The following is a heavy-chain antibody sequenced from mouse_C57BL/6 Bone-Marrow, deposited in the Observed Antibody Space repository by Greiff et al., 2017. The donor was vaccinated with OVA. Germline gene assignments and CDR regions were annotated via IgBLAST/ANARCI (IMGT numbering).Heavy chain of an antibody. CDR3: ARSERLRDYFDY. Sequence: VQLKQSGAELVRPGASVKLSCKASGYTFTDFHISWVKPRPGPGLEWVARIYPGSGNIYYNDKFQGKATLTAAKSASTAYMQLSSLTSDDSAVYFCARSERLRDYFDYWGQGTTLTVTA. CDR2: IYPGSGNI. J-gene: IGHJ2*01. CDR1: GYTFTDFH. D-gene: IGHD2-2*01. V-gene: IGHV1-76*01.